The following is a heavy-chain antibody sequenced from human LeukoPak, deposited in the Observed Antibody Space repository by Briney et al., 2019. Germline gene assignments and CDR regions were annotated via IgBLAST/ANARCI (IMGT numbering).Heavy chain of an antibody. CDR3: ARGVPSITMVRGVIRRWFDP. J-gene: IGHJ5*02. CDR1: GGSISSYY. V-gene: IGHV4-59*01. CDR2: IYYSGST. D-gene: IGHD3-10*01. Sequence: SETLSLTCTVSGGSISSYYWSWIRQPSGKGLEWIGYIYYSGSTNYNPSLKSRVTISVDTSKNQFSLKLSSVTAADTAVYYCARGVPSITMVRGVIRRWFDPWGQGTLVTVSS.